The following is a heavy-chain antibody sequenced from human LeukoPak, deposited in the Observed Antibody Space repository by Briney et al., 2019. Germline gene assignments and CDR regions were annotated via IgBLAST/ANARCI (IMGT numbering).Heavy chain of an antibody. CDR2: ISGSGGST. CDR1: GFTFSSYA. Sequence: PGGSLRLSCVASGFTFSSYAMSWVRQAPGKGLEWVSAISGSGGSTYYADSVKGRFTISRDNSKNTLYLQMNSLRAEDTAVYYCAKDPEYCSGGSCYPVGGLTLAPYWGQGTLVTVSS. V-gene: IGHV3-23*01. CDR3: AKDPEYCSGGSCYPVGGLTLAPY. D-gene: IGHD2-15*01. J-gene: IGHJ4*02.